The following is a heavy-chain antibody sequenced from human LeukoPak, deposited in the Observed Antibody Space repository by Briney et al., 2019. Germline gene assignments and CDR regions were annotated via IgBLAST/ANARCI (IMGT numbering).Heavy chain of an antibody. Sequence: GGSLRLTCAASGFTFSSYWMHWVRQAPGKGLVWVSRINSDGSTTTYADSVKGRFTISRDNSKNSLYLQMNSLRAEDTAVYYCAREWEPRAGMDVWGQGTTVTVSS. J-gene: IGHJ6*02. V-gene: IGHV3-74*01. D-gene: IGHD1-26*01. CDR2: INSDGSTT. CDR3: AREWEPRAGMDV. CDR1: GFTFSSYW.